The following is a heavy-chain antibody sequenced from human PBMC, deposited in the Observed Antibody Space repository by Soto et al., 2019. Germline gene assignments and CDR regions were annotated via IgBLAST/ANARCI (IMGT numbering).Heavy chain of an antibody. CDR1: GASISSYF. D-gene: IGHD1-1*01. Sequence: SETLSLTCTVSGASISSYFWTWSRQSPGKGLQWIGYVHYSGNTNYNPSLNSRVTMSVDTSKNQFSLRLTSVTAADTAVYYCARMNQLAPKRNAFDIWGQGTMVTVS. CDR2: VHYSGNT. V-gene: IGHV4-59*01. J-gene: IGHJ3*02. CDR3: ARMNQLAPKRNAFDI.